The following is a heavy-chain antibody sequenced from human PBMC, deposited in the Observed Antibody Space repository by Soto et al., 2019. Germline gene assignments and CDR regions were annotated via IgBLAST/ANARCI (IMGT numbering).Heavy chain of an antibody. D-gene: IGHD2-15*01. CDR3: ARGKLCSGGSCYRTNWFDP. J-gene: IGHJ5*02. V-gene: IGHV1-46*01. CDR2: INPSGGST. Sequence: QVQLVQSGAEVKKPGASVKVSCKASGYTFTSYYMHWVRQAPGQGLEWMGIINPSGGSTSYAQKLQGRVTMSRDTYTRKVYMELRSLRSEDTAVYYCARGKLCSGGSCYRTNWFDPWGQGTLVTVSS. CDR1: GYTFTSYY.